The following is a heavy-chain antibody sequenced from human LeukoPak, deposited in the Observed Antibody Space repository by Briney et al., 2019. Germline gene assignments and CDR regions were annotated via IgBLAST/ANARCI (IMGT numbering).Heavy chain of an antibody. Sequence: SQTLSLTCTVSGGSISSGSYYWSWIRQPAGEGLEWIGRISTSGSTNYNPSLKSRVIISLDTSKNQFSLKLSSATAADTAVYYFAGSSGWSFFDYWGQGTLVTVSS. CDR2: ISTSGST. CDR3: AGSSGWSFFDY. CDR1: GGSISSGSYY. J-gene: IGHJ4*02. D-gene: IGHD6-19*01. V-gene: IGHV4-61*02.